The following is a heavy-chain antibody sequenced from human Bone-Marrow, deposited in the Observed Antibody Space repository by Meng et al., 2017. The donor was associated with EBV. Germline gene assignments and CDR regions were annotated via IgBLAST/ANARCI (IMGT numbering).Heavy chain of an antibody. J-gene: IGHJ4*02. CDR3: ASESGRGFTPDY. CDR2: LIPMSGAP. V-gene: IGHV1-69*01. D-gene: IGHD3-10*01. CDR1: GGTFHSDA. Sequence: QVQVVQSGAELKKPGSSVKVSCWTSGGTFHSDAVSWVRQAPGQGLEWMGGLIPMSGAPHYAQKFQGRVTITADESTSTHYMDLSNLRSDDTAMYYCASESGRGFTPDYWGQGTLVTVSS.